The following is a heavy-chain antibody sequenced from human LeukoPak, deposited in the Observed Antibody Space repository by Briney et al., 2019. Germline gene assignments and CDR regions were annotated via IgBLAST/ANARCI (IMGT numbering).Heavy chain of an antibody. Sequence: PGGSLRLSCAASGFTFSSYAMRWVRQAPGKGLEWVAVISYDGSNKYYADSVKGRFTISRDNSKNTLYLQMNSLRAEDTAVYYCARDREQQHIDYWGQGTLVTVSS. CDR1: GFTFSSYA. J-gene: IGHJ4*02. D-gene: IGHD6-13*01. CDR2: ISYDGSNK. CDR3: ARDREQQHIDY. V-gene: IGHV3-30*04.